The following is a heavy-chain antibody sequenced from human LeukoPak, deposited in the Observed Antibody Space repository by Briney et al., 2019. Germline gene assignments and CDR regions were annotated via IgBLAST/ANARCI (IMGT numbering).Heavy chain of an antibody. J-gene: IGHJ4*02. CDR1: GFTFSSYG. V-gene: IGHV3-33*06. Sequence: GGSLRPSCAASGFTFSSYGMHWVRQAPGKGLEWVAVIWYDGSNKYYADSVKGRFTISRDNSKNTLYLQMNSLRAEDTAVYYCAKQISRGDYVSSFDYWGQGTLVTVSS. CDR3: AKQISRGDYVSSFDY. CDR2: IWYDGSNK. D-gene: IGHD4-17*01.